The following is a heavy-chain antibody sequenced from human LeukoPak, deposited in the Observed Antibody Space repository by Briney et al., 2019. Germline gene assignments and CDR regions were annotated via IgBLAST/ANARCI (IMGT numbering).Heavy chain of an antibody. V-gene: IGHV3-21*01. CDR3: AITVTGGIDY. CDR1: GFTFSSYS. D-gene: IGHD4-17*01. Sequence: GGSLRLSCAASGFTFSSYSMNWVRQAPGKGLEWVSSISSSSSYIYYADSVKGRFTISRDNAKNTLYLQMNSLRVEDTAVYYCAITVTGGIDYWGQGTLATVSS. J-gene: IGHJ4*02. CDR2: ISSSSSYI.